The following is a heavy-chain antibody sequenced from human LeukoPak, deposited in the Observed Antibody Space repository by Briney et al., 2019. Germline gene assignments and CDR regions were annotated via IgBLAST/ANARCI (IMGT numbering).Heavy chain of an antibody. CDR1: GFTFSSFG. CDR2: IWYDGSNK. V-gene: IGHV3-33*01. Sequence: PGGSLRLSGAASGFTFSSFGMHWVRQAPGKGLEWVAVIWYDGSNKYYADSVKGRFTISRDNSQNTLYLQGNNLRAEDTAVYCCARGRWDTGGLHGLDVWGQGTTVTVSS. D-gene: IGHD2-8*02. CDR3: ARGRWDTGGLHGLDV. J-gene: IGHJ6*02.